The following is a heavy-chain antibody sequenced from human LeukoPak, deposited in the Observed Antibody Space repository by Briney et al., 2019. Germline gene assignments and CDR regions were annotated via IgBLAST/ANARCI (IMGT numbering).Heavy chain of an antibody. V-gene: IGHV3-53*01. Sequence: GGSLRLSCAASGFTVGSDHMSWVRQAPGKGLEWVPVIYSGGSTYYADSVKGRFTISRDNSKNTLYLQMNSLRAEDTALYYCARDATRGGDNVYWGQGTRVIVSS. CDR3: ARDATRGGDNVY. CDR1: GFTVGSDH. D-gene: IGHD2-21*02. J-gene: IGHJ4*02. CDR2: IYSGGST.